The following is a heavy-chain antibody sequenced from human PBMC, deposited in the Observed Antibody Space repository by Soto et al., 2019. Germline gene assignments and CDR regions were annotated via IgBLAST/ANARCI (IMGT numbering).Heavy chain of an antibody. D-gene: IGHD3-3*01. CDR1: GFTFSDYY. CDR3: ARHLFYDFWSGYYHFDY. J-gene: IGHJ4*02. Sequence: GGSLRLSCAASGFTFSDYYMSWIRQAPGKGLEWISYISSSGSTIYYADSVKGRFTISRDNAKNSLYLQVNSLRAEDTAVYYCARHLFYDFWSGYYHFDYWGQGTLVTVSS. V-gene: IGHV3-11*01. CDR2: ISSSGSTI.